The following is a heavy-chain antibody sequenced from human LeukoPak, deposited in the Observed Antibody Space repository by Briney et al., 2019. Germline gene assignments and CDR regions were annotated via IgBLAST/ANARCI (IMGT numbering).Heavy chain of an antibody. CDR1: GFTFSSYA. J-gene: IGHJ4*02. D-gene: IGHD2-15*01. CDR2: INNSGGST. CDR3: AKSGWQLTSAYYFDY. V-gene: IGHV3-23*01. Sequence: QAGGSLRLSCAASGFTFSSYAMSWVRQAPGKGLEWVSTINNSGGSTYYADSVKGRFTISRDNSKNTLYLQMNSLRTEDTAVYYCAKSGWQLTSAYYFDYWGQGTLVTVSS.